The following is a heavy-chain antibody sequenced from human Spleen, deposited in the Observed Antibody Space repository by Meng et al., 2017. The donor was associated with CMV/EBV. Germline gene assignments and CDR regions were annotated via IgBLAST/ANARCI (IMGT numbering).Heavy chain of an antibody. V-gene: IGHV3-21*01. CDR3: ARDASSGWYVDY. CDR2: ISSSSSYI. Sequence: GESLKISCAASGFTFTKYAIHWVRQAPGKGLEWVSSISSSSSYIYYADSVKGRFTISRDNAKNSLYLQMNSLRAEDTAVYYCARDASSGWYVDYRGQGTLVTVS. D-gene: IGHD6-19*01. CDR1: GFTFTKYA. J-gene: IGHJ4*02.